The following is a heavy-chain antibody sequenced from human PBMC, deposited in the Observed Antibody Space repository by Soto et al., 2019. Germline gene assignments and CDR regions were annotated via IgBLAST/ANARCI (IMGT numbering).Heavy chain of an antibody. D-gene: IGHD5-18*01. CDR3: ARDVQLQSFDY. Sequence: GGSLRLSCAASGFTFSDYYMSWIRQAPGKGLEWVSYISSSGSSTSYADSVKGRFTASRDNAKNTVYLQMNSLRAEDTAVYYCARDVQLQSFDYWGPGTLVTVSS. V-gene: IGHV3-11*06. J-gene: IGHJ4*02. CDR1: GFTFSDYY. CDR2: ISSSGSST.